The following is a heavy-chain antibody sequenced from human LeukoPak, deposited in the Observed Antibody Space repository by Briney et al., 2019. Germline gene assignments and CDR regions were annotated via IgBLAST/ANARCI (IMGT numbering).Heavy chain of an antibody. D-gene: IGHD6-19*01. CDR3: ARVVPGYSSGWYVDY. V-gene: IGHV4-34*01. CDR2: INHSGST. Sequence: KPSETLSLTCAVYGGSFSGYYWSWIRQPPGKGLEWIGEINHSGSTNYNPSLKSRVTISVDTSKNQFSLKLSSVTAADTAVYYCARVVPGYSSGWYVDYWGQGTLVTVSS. CDR1: GGSFSGYY. J-gene: IGHJ4*02.